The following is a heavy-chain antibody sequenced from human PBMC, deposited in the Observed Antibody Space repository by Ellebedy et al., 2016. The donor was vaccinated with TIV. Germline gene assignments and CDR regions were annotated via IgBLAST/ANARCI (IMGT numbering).Heavy chain of an antibody. Sequence: GGSLRLSXAASGFTFSSYAMAWVRQAPGKGLEWVSAISGVGDNTAYADSVKGRFTVSRDNSKNTVFLQLDNLRAEDTALYYCAKGRGGWYGPQADFWGQGTLVTVSS. CDR1: GFTFSSYA. D-gene: IGHD6-19*01. V-gene: IGHV3-23*01. CDR2: ISGVGDNT. J-gene: IGHJ4*02. CDR3: AKGRGGWYGPQADF.